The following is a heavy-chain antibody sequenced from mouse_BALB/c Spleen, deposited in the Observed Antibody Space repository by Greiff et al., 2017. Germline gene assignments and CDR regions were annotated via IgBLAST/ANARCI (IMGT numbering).Heavy chain of an antibody. CDR2: ISTYSGNT. D-gene: IGHD4-1*01. Sequence: QVQLQQSGPELVRPGVSVKISFKGSGYTFTDYAMHWVKQSHAKSLEWIGVISTYSGNTNYNQKFKGKATMTVDKSSSTAYMQLSSLTSEDSAVYYCAREGLAGRYFDYGGQGTTLTVSA. CDR3: AREGLAGRYFDY. V-gene: IGHV1-67*01. J-gene: IGHJ2*01. CDR1: GYTFTDYA.